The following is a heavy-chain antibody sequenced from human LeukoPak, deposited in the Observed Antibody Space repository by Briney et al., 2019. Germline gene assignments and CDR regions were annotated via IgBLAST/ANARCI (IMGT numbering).Heavy chain of an antibody. CDR2: FSGRGGST. CDR3: AKDLGITGTYFDY. CDR1: GFILSSYA. D-gene: IGHD1-7*01. Sequence: GGSLRLSCAASGFILSSYAMSWVRQAPGKGLEWVSAFSGRGGSTYYADSVKGRFTISRDKSKNTLYLQMSSLRAEDTAVYYCAKDLGITGTYFDYWGQGTLVTVSS. V-gene: IGHV3-23*01. J-gene: IGHJ4*02.